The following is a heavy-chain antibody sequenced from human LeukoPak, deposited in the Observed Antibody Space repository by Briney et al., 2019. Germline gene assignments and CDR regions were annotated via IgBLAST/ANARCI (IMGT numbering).Heavy chain of an antibody. J-gene: IGHJ4*02. CDR1: GFTFSSYE. V-gene: IGHV3-48*03. CDR2: ISSSGSTI. Sequence: QPGGSLRLSCAASGFTFSSYEMNWVRQAPGKGLEWVSYISSSGSTIYYTDSVKGRFTISRDNAKNSLYLQMNSLRAEDTAVYYCARGGYYYDSSGYPIDFDYWGQGTLVTVSS. D-gene: IGHD3-22*01. CDR3: ARGGYYYDSSGYPIDFDY.